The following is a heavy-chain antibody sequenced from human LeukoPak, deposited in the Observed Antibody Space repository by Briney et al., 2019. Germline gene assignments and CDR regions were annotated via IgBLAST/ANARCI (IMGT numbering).Heavy chain of an antibody. CDR2: ISSSGGTT. J-gene: IGHJ4*02. CDR3: AKDGMYSSSSSYYFDY. CDR1: GFTFSSYA. D-gene: IGHD6-6*01. Sequence: GGSLRLSCTASGFTFSSYAMSWVRQAPGKGLEWVSSISSSGGTTYYADSVKGRFTISRDYSKNTLYLQMNSLRAEDTALYYCAKDGMYSSSSSYYFDYWGPGTLVTVSS. V-gene: IGHV3-23*01.